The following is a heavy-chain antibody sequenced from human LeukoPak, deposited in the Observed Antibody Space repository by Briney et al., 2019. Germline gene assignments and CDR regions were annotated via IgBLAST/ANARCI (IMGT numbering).Heavy chain of an antibody. Sequence: QTGGSLRLSCAASGFTFSNYWISWVRQAPGKGLEWVANIKEDGSEKYYVDSVKGRFTLSRDNAKNSLYLQMNSLRAEDTAVYYCARGHYGLDCWGQGTLVIVSS. CDR1: GFTFSNYW. D-gene: IGHD4-17*01. CDR3: ARGHYGLDC. CDR2: IKEDGSEK. J-gene: IGHJ4*02. V-gene: IGHV3-7*01.